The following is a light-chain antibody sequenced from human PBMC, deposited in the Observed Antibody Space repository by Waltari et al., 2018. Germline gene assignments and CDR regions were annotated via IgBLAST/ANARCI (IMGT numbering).Light chain of an antibody. J-gene: IGKJ2*01. V-gene: IGKV4-1*01. CDR3: HQYYTTPRT. CDR1: QSLFYSPKNKNY. CDR2: WAS. Sequence: DIEMTQSPDSLGVSLGESATITCKSSQSLFYSPKNKNYLAWYQQNRGHPPRLLISWASTRESGVPARFSGSGSGTYFTLTISSLQAEDVAVYYCHQYYTTPRTFGQGTKLEIK.